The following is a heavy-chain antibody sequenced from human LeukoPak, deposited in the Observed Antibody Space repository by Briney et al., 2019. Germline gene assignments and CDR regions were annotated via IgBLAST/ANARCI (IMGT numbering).Heavy chain of an antibody. CDR1: GGSISSSSYY. Sequence: SETLSLTCTVSGGSISSSSYYWGWIRQPPGKGLEWIGSIYYSGSTYYNPSLKSRVTISVDTSKNQFSLKLSSVTAADTAVYYCARVYPATNTALDYWGQGTLVTVSS. CDR2: IYYSGST. CDR3: ARVYPATNTALDY. V-gene: IGHV4-39*01. J-gene: IGHJ4*02. D-gene: IGHD3-16*02.